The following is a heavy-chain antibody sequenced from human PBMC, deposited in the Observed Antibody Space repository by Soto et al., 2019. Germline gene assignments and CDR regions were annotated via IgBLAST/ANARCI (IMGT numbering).Heavy chain of an antibody. CDR1: GYSFISYG. CDR2: INGGNGGT. J-gene: IGHJ4*02. CDR3: VTDYKRGRDY. Sequence: QVQLVQSGAEVKKPGASVKISCKASGYSFISYGIHWVRQAPGQRPEWMGWINGGNGGTEYSQSFQGRVTITMDTSATTVFLELRSLVSLDTAIYYCVTDYKRGRDYWGQGALVAVSS. D-gene: IGHD5-12*01. V-gene: IGHV1-3*01.